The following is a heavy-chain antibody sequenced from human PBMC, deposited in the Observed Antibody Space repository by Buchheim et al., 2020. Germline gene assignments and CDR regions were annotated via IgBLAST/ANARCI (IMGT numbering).Heavy chain of an antibody. CDR2: IYYTGST. Sequence: QVQLQESGPGLVKPSETLSLTCSVSGGSISDYFWNWIRQPPGKGLEWIGYIYYTGSTKYNPSLKSRVTILVDTSKNQFSLKLTSVTAADTAVYYCARECNGCNSEALEYWGQGTL. V-gene: IGHV4-59*01. CDR3: ARECNGCNSEALEY. D-gene: IGHD5-24*01. J-gene: IGHJ4*02. CDR1: GGSISDYF.